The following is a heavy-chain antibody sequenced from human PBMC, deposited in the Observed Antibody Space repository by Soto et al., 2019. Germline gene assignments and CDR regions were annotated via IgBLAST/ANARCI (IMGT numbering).Heavy chain of an antibody. J-gene: IGHJ4*02. CDR3: ARGPTSSRVDY. CDR2: INPYNGNT. V-gene: IGHV1-18*01. D-gene: IGHD2-2*01. Sequence: ASVKVSCKASGYTFTRHGINWVRQAPGQGLEWLGWINPYNGNTKYARKVQGRVTMTTDTSTSTAYMDLRSLRSDDTAIYYCARGPTSSRVDYWGQGTLVTAPQ. CDR1: GYTFTRHG.